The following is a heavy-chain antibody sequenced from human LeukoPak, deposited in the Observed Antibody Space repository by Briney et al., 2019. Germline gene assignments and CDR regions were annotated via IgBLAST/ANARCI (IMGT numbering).Heavy chain of an antibody. V-gene: IGHV3-43*02. D-gene: IGHD2-2*01. Sequence: GGSLRLSCAASGFTFDDYAMHWVRQAPGKGLEWVSLISGDGGSTYYADSVKGRFTISRDDSKNSLYLQMNSLRTEDTALYYCAKDMWDIVVVPAALYYYGMDVWDQGTTVTVSS. CDR1: GFTFDDYA. CDR2: ISGDGGST. J-gene: IGHJ6*02. CDR3: AKDMWDIVVVPAALYYYGMDV.